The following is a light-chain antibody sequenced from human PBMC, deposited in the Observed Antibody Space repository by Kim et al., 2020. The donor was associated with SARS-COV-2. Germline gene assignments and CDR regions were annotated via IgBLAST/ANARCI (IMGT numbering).Light chain of an antibody. CDR2: EDD. Sequence: GKTVTISCTRSSGSIDDNYVQWYQQRPGGVPTTVIYEDDQRPSGVSDRFSGSIDNSSNSASLPISGLRTEDEADYYCQSYNRDNVLFGGGTQLTVL. J-gene: IGLJ2*01. CDR1: SGSIDDNY. V-gene: IGLV6-57*03. CDR3: QSYNRDNVL.